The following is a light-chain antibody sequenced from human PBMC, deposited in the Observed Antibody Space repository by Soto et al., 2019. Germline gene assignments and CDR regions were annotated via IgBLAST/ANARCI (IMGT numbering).Light chain of an antibody. V-gene: IGKV3-20*01. Sequence: EIVLTQSPGTLYLSPGERATLSCRASQSFSSSFLAWYQQKPRQAPRLIIYGASSRATGIPDRFSGSGSGTDFTPIISRLEPEDVAVYDCHRYDSSPLTFGGGIKGEIK. CDR1: QSFSSSF. CDR3: HRYDSSPLT. CDR2: GAS. J-gene: IGKJ4*01.